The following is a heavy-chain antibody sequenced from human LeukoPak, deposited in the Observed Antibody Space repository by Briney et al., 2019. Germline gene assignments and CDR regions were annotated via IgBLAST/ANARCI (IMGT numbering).Heavy chain of an antibody. V-gene: IGHV4-39*07. CDR3: ASRSYDSSGYDNGGDY. CDR2: IYYSGST. D-gene: IGHD3-22*01. J-gene: IGHJ4*02. CDR1: GGSISSSSYY. Sequence: SETLSLTCTVSGGSISSSSYYWGWIRQPPGKGLEWIGSIYYSGSTYYNPSLKSRVTISVDTSKNQFSLKLSSVTAADTAVYYCASRSYDSSGYDNGGDYWGQGTLVTVSS.